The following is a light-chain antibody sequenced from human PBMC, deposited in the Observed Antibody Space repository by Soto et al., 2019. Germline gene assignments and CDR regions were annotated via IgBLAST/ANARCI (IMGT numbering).Light chain of an antibody. V-gene: IGKV3-20*01. Sequence: EIVLTQSPATLSLSPWERATLSCRASQSVSSNLAWYQQKPGQAPRLLIYGASTRATGIPARFSGSGSGTDFTLTISRLEPEDFAVYYCQQYGSSITFGQGTRLEI. CDR2: GAS. CDR1: QSVSSN. CDR3: QQYGSSIT. J-gene: IGKJ5*01.